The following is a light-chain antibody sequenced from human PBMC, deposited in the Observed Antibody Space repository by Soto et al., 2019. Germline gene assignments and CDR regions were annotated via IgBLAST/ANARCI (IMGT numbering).Light chain of an antibody. V-gene: IGKV3-20*01. CDR1: QSVSSSY. J-gene: IGKJ1*01. Sequence: VLTQSPGTESLSPGERATLSCRASQSVSSSYLAWYHQKPGQAPRLLIFGASSRATGIPDRFSGSGSGTDFTLTISRLEPEDFAVYYCQQYGGSSWTFGQGTKVDIK. CDR2: GAS. CDR3: QQYGGSSWT.